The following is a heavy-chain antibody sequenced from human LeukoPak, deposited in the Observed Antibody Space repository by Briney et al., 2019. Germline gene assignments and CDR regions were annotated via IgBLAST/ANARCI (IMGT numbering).Heavy chain of an antibody. V-gene: IGHV4-34*01. CDR1: GGSFSGYY. CDR2: INHNGST. D-gene: IGHD3-10*01. J-gene: IGHJ4*02. CDR3: ARGRYGSGSYYDDY. Sequence: SETLSLTCAVYGGSFSGYYWSWIRQPPGKGLEWIGEINHNGSTNYNPSLKSRVTISVDTSKNQFSLKLSSVTAADTAVYYCARGRYGSGSYYDDYWGQGTLVTVSS.